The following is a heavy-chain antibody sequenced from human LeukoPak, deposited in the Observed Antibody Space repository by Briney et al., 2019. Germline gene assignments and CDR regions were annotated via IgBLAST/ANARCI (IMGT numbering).Heavy chain of an antibody. Sequence: NPSETLSLTCTVSGDSISSYYWSWIRQPPGTGLEWIGEISHSGSTNYNPSLKSRVTISLDTSKNHFSLKLSSVTAADTAVYYCAKGKGGYHGYYFDYWGQGTLVTVSS. D-gene: IGHD5-12*01. CDR3: AKGKGGYHGYYFDY. J-gene: IGHJ4*02. CDR2: ISHSGST. CDR1: GDSISSYY. V-gene: IGHV4-34*01.